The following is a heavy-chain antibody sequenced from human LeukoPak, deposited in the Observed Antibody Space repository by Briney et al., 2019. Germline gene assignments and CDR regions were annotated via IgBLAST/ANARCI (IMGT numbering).Heavy chain of an antibody. Sequence: GESLKISCNGSGYSFTSYWIGWVRQMPGKGLEWMGIIYPGDSDTRYSPSFQGQVTISADKSISTAYLQWSSLKASDTAMYYCARHTAVPAAIDAFDIWGQGTMVTVSP. D-gene: IGHD2-2*01. J-gene: IGHJ3*02. V-gene: IGHV5-51*01. CDR1: GYSFTSYW. CDR2: IYPGDSDT. CDR3: ARHTAVPAAIDAFDI.